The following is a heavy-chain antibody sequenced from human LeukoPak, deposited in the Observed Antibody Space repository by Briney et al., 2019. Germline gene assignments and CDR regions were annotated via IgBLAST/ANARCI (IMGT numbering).Heavy chain of an antibody. CDR2: INSDGSST. J-gene: IGHJ4*02. D-gene: IGHD3-22*01. CDR1: GFTFSSYW. V-gene: IGHV3-74*01. CDR3: ARDPRPITMIVVAPTDY. Sequence: GGSLRLSCAASGFTFSSYWMHWVRQAPGKGLVWVSRINSDGSSTSCADSVKGRFTISRDNAKNTLYLQMNSLRAEDTAVYYCARDPRPITMIVVAPTDYWGQGTLVTVSS.